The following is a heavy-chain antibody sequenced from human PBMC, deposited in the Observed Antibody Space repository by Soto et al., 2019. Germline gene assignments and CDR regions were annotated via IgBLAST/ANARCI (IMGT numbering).Heavy chain of an antibody. J-gene: IGHJ4*02. Sequence: SETLSLTCTVSGDSISSGDYYWSWIRQPPGKGLEWIGCIYYSGNTYYNPSLKRRFSISVDTSKNRFSLQLSSVTVADTAVYYCAGLNILTGYGKLRRNDYWGQGTLVTVSS. D-gene: IGHD3-9*01. V-gene: IGHV4-30-4*01. CDR3: AGLNILTGYGKLRRNDY. CDR2: IYYSGNT. CDR1: GDSISSGDYY.